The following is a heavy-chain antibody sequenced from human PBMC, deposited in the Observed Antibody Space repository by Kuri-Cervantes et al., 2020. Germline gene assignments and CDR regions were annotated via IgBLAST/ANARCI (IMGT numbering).Heavy chain of an antibody. J-gene: IGHJ4*02. CDR1: GFTFSSHW. CDR2: IKQDGSKK. CDR3: ARGEGRFLEWFHPQFDY. Sequence: GGSLRLSCAASGFTFSSHWMNWVRQAPGKGLEWVANIKQDGSKKYYVDSVKGRFTISRDNSKNTLYLQMNSLRADDMAVYYCARGEGRFLEWFHPQFDYWGQGTLVTVSS. V-gene: IGHV3-7*02. D-gene: IGHD3-3*01.